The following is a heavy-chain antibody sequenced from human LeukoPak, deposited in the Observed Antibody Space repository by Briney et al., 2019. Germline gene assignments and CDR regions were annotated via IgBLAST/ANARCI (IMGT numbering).Heavy chain of an antibody. Sequence: GGSLKLSCAASGFTFSSYGMSWVRQAPGKGLEWVSAISGSGGSTYYADSVKGRFTISRDNAKNSLYLQMNSLRAEDTALYYCAKSPRGYSYGGGWFDPWGQGTLVTVSS. CDR1: GFTFSSYG. J-gene: IGHJ5*02. V-gene: IGHV3-23*01. CDR2: ISGSGGST. D-gene: IGHD5-18*01. CDR3: AKSPRGYSYGGGWFDP.